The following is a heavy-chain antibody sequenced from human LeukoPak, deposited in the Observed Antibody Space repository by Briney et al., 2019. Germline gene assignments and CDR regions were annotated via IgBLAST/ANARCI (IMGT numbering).Heavy chain of an antibody. D-gene: IGHD5-12*01. CDR2: IYHSGST. V-gene: IGHV4-4*02. CDR3: ARGRGRGYSGYVSNWFDP. CDR1: GGSISSSNW. J-gene: IGHJ5*02. Sequence: SGTLSLTCAVSGGSISSSNWWSWVRQPPGKGLEWIGEIYHSGSTNYNPSLKSRVTISVDKSKNQFSLKLSSVTAADTAVYYCARGRGRGYSGYVSNWFDPWGQGTLVTVSS.